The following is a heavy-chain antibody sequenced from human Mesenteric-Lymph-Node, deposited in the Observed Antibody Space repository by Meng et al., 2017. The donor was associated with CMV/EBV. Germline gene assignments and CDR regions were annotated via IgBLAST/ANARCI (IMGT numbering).Heavy chain of an antibody. CDR2: VSPYNGNR. Sequence: SGYVFTNYGISWLRQAPGQGLEWVGWVSPYNGNRNYAQRFQGRVNMITDNSKNTAYMELSSLRSEDTAVYYCARWGSSSWYGNWFDPWGQGTLVTVSS. D-gene: IGHD6-13*01. CDR1: GYVFTNYG. V-gene: IGHV1-18*04. J-gene: IGHJ5*02. CDR3: ARWGSSSWYGNWFDP.